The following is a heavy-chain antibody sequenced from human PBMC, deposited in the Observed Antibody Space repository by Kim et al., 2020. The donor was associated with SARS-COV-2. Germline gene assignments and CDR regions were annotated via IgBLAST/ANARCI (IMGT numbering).Heavy chain of an antibody. D-gene: IGHD2-15*01. CDR2: ISAYNGKT. V-gene: IGHV1-18*01. J-gene: IGHJ3*02. Sequence: ASVKVSCKASGYTFTTFGISWVRQAPGQGLECMGWISAYNGKTEYAQRVRGRITMTTDTSTSTAYMELKSLRYDDRAVYYCARGWGYCSGGNCHLDNFDIWGQGTMVTVS. CDR3: ARGWGYCSGGNCHLDNFDI. CDR1: GYTFTTFG.